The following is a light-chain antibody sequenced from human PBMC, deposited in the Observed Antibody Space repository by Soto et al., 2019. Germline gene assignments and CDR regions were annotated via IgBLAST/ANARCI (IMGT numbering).Light chain of an antibody. CDR1: QSVNSN. J-gene: IGKJ1*01. Sequence: EVVMTQSPATLSVSPGAIVTLSCRASQSVNSNLAWYQQKPGQAPRLLLYGASTRATGVPARFSGSVSGTEFTLTIGNLQSEDFAVYSCQQYYKWPLTFGQGTKVDIK. CDR2: GAS. V-gene: IGKV3-15*01. CDR3: QQYYKWPLT.